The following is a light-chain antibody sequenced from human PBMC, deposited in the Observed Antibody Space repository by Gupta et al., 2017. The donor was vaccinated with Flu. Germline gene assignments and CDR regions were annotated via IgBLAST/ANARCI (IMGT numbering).Light chain of an antibody. V-gene: IGLV1-51*02. Sequence: QSVLTQPPSVSAAPGQDVRISCSGSGYNIGTNPVAWYQQVPGAAPRLLIYENFKRPSGIPDRFSGSQSGPSATLDITGLQTDDEADYYCGTWDSSLGGGVFGGGTRLTVL. J-gene: IGLJ2*01. CDR1: GYNIGTNP. CDR3: GTWDSSLGGGV. CDR2: ENF.